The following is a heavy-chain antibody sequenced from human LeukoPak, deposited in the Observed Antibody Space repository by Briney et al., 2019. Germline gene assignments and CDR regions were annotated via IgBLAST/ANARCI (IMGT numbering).Heavy chain of an antibody. Sequence: GGSLRLSCAASGFSFNSYAFHWVGQAPGKGLEWVSVISYDGSNRYYADSLKGRFTISRDNSKTTVYLQMNSLRAEDSAVYYCARGTSQGYRGGGDCFGAFDIWGQGTMVTVSS. D-gene: IGHD2-21*02. J-gene: IGHJ3*02. V-gene: IGHV3-30-3*01. CDR3: ARGTSQGYRGGGDCFGAFDI. CDR2: ISYDGSNR. CDR1: GFSFNSYA.